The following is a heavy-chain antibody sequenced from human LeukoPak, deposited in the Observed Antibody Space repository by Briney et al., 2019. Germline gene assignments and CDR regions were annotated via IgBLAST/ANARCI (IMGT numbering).Heavy chain of an antibody. V-gene: IGHV3-21*01. Sequence: GGSLRLSCAASGFTFSSLAMGWVRQAPGKGLEWVSSITGSSSYIYYADSVKGRFTISRDNAKNSLYLQMNSLRAEDTAVYYCARDREKWLQLEVGYWGQGTLVTVSS. J-gene: IGHJ4*02. CDR1: GFTFSSLA. CDR3: ARDREKWLQLEVGY. D-gene: IGHD5-24*01. CDR2: ITGSSSYI.